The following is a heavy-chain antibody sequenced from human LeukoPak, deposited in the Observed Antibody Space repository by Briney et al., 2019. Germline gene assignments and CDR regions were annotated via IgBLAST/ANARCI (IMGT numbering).Heavy chain of an antibody. CDR3: ARGGGYNHFDY. CDR1: GFTFDDYG. V-gene: IGHV3-20*04. D-gene: IGHD5-24*01. Sequence: GGSLGLSCAASGFTFDDYGMSWVRQAPGKGLEWVSGINWNGGSTGYADSVKGRFTISRDNAKNSLYLQMNSLRAEDTALYYCARGGGYNHFDYWGQGTLVTVSS. J-gene: IGHJ4*02. CDR2: INWNGGST.